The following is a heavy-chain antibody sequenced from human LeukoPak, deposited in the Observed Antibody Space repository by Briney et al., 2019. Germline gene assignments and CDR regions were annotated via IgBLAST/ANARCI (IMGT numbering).Heavy chain of an antibody. V-gene: IGHV3-72*01. Sequence: GGSLRLSCAASGFTFSDHYMDWVRQAPGKGLEWVGRTRNKANSYTTEYAASVKGRFTISRDDSKNSLYLQMNSLKTEDTAVYYCARDGSYGSGSYYNEYYFDYWGQGTLVTVSS. J-gene: IGHJ4*02. CDR2: TRNKANSYTT. CDR3: ARDGSYGSGSYYNEYYFDY. CDR1: GFTFSDHY. D-gene: IGHD3-10*01.